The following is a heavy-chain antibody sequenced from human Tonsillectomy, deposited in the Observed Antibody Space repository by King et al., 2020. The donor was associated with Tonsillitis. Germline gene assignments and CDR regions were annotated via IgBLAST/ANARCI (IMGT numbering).Heavy chain of an antibody. D-gene: IGHD1-1*01. CDR3: ARGTLGGWFDP. J-gene: IGHJ5*02. Sequence: QLQESGPGLMKPSETLSLTCAVSGYSISSAYFWGWIRQPPGKGLDWIGSISHSGSSYYNPSLESRVTISVDTYKNQFSLKLSSVTAADTAVYYCARGTLGGWFDPWGQGTLVTVSS. V-gene: IGHV4-38-2*01. CDR2: ISHSGSS. CDR1: GYSISSAYF.